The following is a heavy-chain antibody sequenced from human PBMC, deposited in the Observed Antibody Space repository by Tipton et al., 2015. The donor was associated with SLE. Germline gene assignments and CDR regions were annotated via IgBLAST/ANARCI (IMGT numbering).Heavy chain of an antibody. J-gene: IGHJ5*02. CDR3: AVEAVAPSWFDP. CDR2: IYHSGST. V-gene: IGHV4-34*01. Sequence: TLSLTCAVYGGSFSGYYWSWIRQPPGKGLEWIGEIYHSGSTNYNPSLKSRVTISVDTSKNQFSLKLSSVTAADTAVYYCAVEAVAPSWFDPWGQGTLVTVSS. CDR1: GGSFSGYY. D-gene: IGHD6-19*01.